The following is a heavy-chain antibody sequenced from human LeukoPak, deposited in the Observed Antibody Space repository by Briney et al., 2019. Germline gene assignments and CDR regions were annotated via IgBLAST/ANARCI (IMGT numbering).Heavy chain of an antibody. CDR2: IYTSGST. CDR3: ARDLKVVRGVMPTYYYYYYMDV. V-gene: IGHV4-4*07. CDR1: GGSISSYY. J-gene: IGHJ6*03. Sequence: SETLSLTCTVSGGSISSYYWSWIRQPAGKGLEWIGRIYTSGSTNYNPSLKSRVTMSVDTSKNQFSLKLSSVTAADTAVYYCARDLKVVRGVMPTYYYYYYMDVWGKGTTVTISS. D-gene: IGHD3-10*01.